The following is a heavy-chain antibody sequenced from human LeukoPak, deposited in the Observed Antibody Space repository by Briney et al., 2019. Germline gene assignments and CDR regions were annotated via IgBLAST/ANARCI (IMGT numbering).Heavy chain of an antibody. CDR3: AREDSSGWGYFQH. V-gene: IGHV4-4*07. CDR1: GGSISSYY. J-gene: IGHJ1*01. CDR2: IYTSGST. Sequence: PSETLSLTCTVSGGSISSYYWSWIRQPAGKGLEWIGHIYTSGSTNYSPSLTSRVTMSVDTSKNQFSLKLSSVTAADTAVYYCAREDSSGWGYFQHWGQGTLVTVSS. D-gene: IGHD6-19*01.